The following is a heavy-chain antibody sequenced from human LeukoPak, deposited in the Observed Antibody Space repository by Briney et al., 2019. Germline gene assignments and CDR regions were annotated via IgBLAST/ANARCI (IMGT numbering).Heavy chain of an antibody. CDR1: GFTFNSYA. D-gene: IGHD1-26*01. CDR2: ISGSGGGT. J-gene: IGHJ4*02. V-gene: IGHV3-23*01. CDR3: AKDLGRYRNNYFDY. Sequence: WGSLRLSCAASGFTFNSYAMSWVRQAPEKGLEWVATISGSGGGTYYADSVKGRFTISRDDSKNTLYLQMNSLRAEDTAVYYCAKDLGRYRNNYFDYWGQGTLVT.